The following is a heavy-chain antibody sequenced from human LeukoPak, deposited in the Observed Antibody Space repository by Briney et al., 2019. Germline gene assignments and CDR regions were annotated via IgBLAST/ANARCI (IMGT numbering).Heavy chain of an antibody. CDR3: TRRLMTTVNDY. CDR2: IRSKANDHAT. Sequence: QPGGSLRLSCAGSGFTFSGSAMPWVRQSPGKGLEWVGRIRSKANDHATAYAASVRGRFTISRVDSENTAYLQMNSLKTEDTAIYYCTRRLMTTVNDYWGQGTLVTVSS. CDR1: GFTFSGSA. V-gene: IGHV3-73*01. D-gene: IGHD4-17*01. J-gene: IGHJ4*02.